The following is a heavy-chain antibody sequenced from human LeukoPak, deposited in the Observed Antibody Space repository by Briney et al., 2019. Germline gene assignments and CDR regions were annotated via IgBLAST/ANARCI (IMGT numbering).Heavy chain of an antibody. CDR1: GFTFETYS. CDR3: ARVTSGLDY. Sequence: GGSLRLSCAASGFTFETYSMNWVRQAPGKGLEWVSSISSSSLYIYYADSVKGRFTISRDTAKDSLYLQMNSLRAEDTAVYYCARVTSGLDYWGQGTLVTVSS. CDR2: ISSSSLYI. J-gene: IGHJ4*02. V-gene: IGHV3-21*01.